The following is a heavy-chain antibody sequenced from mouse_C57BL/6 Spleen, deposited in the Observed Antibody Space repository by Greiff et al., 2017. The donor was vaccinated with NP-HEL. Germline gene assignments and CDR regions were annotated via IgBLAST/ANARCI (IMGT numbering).Heavy chain of an antibody. Sequence: VQLQQPGAELVKPGASVKMSCKASGYTFTSYWITWVKQRPGQGLEWIGDIYPGSGSTNYNEKFKSKATLTVDTSSSTAYMQLSSLTSEDSAVYYCARSGYYEYDSWFAYWGQGTLVTVSA. J-gene: IGHJ3*01. CDR2: IYPGSGST. D-gene: IGHD2-4*01. CDR1: GYTFTSYW. CDR3: ARSGYYEYDSWFAY. V-gene: IGHV1-55*01.